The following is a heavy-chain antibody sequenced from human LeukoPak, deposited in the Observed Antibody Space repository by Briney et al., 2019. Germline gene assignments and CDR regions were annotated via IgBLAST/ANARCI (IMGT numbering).Heavy chain of an antibody. Sequence: ASVKVSCKASGYTFTSYYMHWVRQAPGQGLEWMGIINPSGGSTSYAQKFQGRVTMTRNMSTSTVYMELSSLRSEDTAVYYCARERRGNHNWFDPWGQGTLVTVSS. V-gene: IGHV1-46*01. CDR2: INPSGGST. CDR1: GYTFTSYY. J-gene: IGHJ5*02. D-gene: IGHD1-14*01. CDR3: ARERRGNHNWFDP.